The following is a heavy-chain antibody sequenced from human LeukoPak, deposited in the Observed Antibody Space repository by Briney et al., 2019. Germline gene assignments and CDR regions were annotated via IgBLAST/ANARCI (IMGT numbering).Heavy chain of an antibody. J-gene: IGHJ6*02. D-gene: IGHD2-15*01. V-gene: IGHV3-11*01. Sequence: GGSLRLSCAASGFTFSDYYMSWIRQAPGKGLEWVSYISSSGCTIYYADSVKGRFTISRDNAKNSLYLQMNSLRAEDTAVYYCARVACSGGSCYSVYYYGMDVWGQGTTVTVSS. CDR3: ARVACSGGSCYSVYYYGMDV. CDR1: GFTFSDYY. CDR2: ISSSGCTI.